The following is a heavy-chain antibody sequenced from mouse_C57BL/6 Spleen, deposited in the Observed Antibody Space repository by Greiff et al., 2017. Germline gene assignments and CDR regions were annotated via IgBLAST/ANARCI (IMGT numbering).Heavy chain of an antibody. V-gene: IGHV5-4*01. Sequence: VMLLESGGGLVKPGGSLKLSCAASGFTFSSYAMSWVRQTPEKRLEWVATISDGGSYTYYPDNVKGRFTISRDNAKNNLYLQMSHLKSEDTAMYYCAREVLEYFDYWGQGTTLTVSS. CDR3: AREVLEYFDY. CDR2: ISDGGSYT. J-gene: IGHJ2*01. D-gene: IGHD1-1*01. CDR1: GFTFSSYA.